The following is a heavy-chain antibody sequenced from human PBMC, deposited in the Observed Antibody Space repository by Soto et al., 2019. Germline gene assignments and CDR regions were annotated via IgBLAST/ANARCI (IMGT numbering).Heavy chain of an antibody. J-gene: IGHJ4*02. D-gene: IGHD2-15*01. CDR3: AKDPSKDCSGGSCYSTFDY. Sequence: PGGSLRLSCAASGFTFSSYAMSWVRQAPGKGLEWASAISGSGGSTYYADSVKGRFTISRDNSKNTLYLQMNSLRAEDTAVYYCAKDPSKDCSGGSCYSTFDYWGQGT. V-gene: IGHV3-23*01. CDR1: GFTFSSYA. CDR2: ISGSGGST.